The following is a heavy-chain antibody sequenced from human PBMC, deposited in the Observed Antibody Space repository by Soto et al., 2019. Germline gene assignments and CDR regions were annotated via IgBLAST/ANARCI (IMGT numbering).Heavy chain of an antibody. V-gene: IGHV3-53*01. D-gene: IGHD2-2*01. Sequence: EVQLVESGGGLIQPGGSLRLSCAVSGFTVSNNYMSWVRQAPGKGLEGVSVIYSGGYTAYGDSVKGRFTISRDNSKNTLYLKKKSRDAAAPPFFYGATQPGGGGYWGQGTLVTVSS. CDR3: ATQPGGGGY. J-gene: IGHJ4*02. CDR2: IYSGGYT. CDR1: GFTVSNNY.